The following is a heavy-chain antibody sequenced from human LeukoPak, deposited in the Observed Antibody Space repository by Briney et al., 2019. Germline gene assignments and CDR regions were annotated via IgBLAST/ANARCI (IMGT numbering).Heavy chain of an antibody. CDR2: INSDGTSP. CDR1: GFTFTSHW. CDR3: AREGTYSNGPDY. Sequence: GGSLRLSCAASGFTFTSHWMHWVRQAPGKGLVWVSRINSDGTSPTYADPVKGRFTSSRDNAKNTLYLQMNSLRVEDTAVFHCAREGTYSNGPDYWGQGTLVTVSS. D-gene: IGHD3-22*01. J-gene: IGHJ4*02. V-gene: IGHV3-74*01.